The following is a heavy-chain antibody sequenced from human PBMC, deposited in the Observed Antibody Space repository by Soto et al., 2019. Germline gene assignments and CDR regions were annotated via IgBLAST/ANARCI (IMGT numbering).Heavy chain of an antibody. CDR1: GYSISSSNW. V-gene: IGHV4-28*01. D-gene: IGHD5-18*01. J-gene: IGHJ4*02. CDR3: ARHPGYGLYYFDY. Sequence: SETLSLTCAVSGYSISSSNWWGWIRQPPGKGLEWIGYIYYSGSTYYNPSLKSRVTISVDTSKSQFSLKLSSVTAADTAVYYCARHPGYGLYYFDYWGQGTLVTVSS. CDR2: IYYSGST.